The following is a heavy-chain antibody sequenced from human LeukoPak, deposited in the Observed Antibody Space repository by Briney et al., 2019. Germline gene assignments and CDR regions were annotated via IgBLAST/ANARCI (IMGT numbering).Heavy chain of an antibody. CDR3: ARESRYFDHSLDY. Sequence: GGSLRLSCAASGFTFSSYEMNWVRQAPGKGLEWVSSISSSSSYIYYADSVRGRFTISRDNAKNSLYLQMNSLRAEDTAVYYCARESRYFDHSLDYWGQGTLVTVSS. V-gene: IGHV3-21*01. CDR1: GFTFSSYE. J-gene: IGHJ4*02. CDR2: ISSSSSYI. D-gene: IGHD3-9*01.